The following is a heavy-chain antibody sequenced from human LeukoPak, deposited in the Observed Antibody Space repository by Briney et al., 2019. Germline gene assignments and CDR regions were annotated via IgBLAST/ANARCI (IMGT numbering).Heavy chain of an antibody. D-gene: IGHD3-3*01. V-gene: IGHV4-39*07. CDR2: IHYSGST. CDR1: GGSISSSSYY. Sequence: SETLSLTCTVSGGSISSSSYYWGWIRQPPGKGLEWIGSIHYSGSTYYNPSLKSRVTISVDTSKNQFSLKLSSVTAADTAVYYCARDSASGYDFWSGYYPSIGFDYWGQGTLVTVSS. CDR3: ARDSASGYDFWSGYYPSIGFDY. J-gene: IGHJ4*02.